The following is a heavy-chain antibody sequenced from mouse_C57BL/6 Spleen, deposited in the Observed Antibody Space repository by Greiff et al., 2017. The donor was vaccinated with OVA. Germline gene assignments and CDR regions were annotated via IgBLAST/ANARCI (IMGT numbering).Heavy chain of an antibody. J-gene: IGHJ2*01. CDR2: IDPSDSYT. V-gene: IGHV1-59*01. D-gene: IGHD1-1*01. CDR1: GYTFTSYW. Sequence: QVQLQQPGAELVRPGTSVKLSCKASGYTFTSYWMHWVKQRPGQGLEWIGVIDPSDSYTNYNQKFKGKATLTVDTSSSTAYMQLSSLTSEDSAVYYCARRQYYYGSSYHDYWGQGTTLTVSS. CDR3: ARRQYYYGSSYHDY.